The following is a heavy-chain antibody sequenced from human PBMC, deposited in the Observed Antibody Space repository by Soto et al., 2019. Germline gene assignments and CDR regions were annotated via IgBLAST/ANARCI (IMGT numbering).Heavy chain of an antibody. D-gene: IGHD1-7*01. CDR3: AKVWVMGTSVNAFDM. Sequence: GGSLRLSCAASGFTFSGYCMHWVRQAPGKGLEWVTVISYDGSKKYYADSVKGRFTISRDNSNNTRFLQMNSLRAEDTAVYYCAKVWVMGTSVNAFDMWGQGTMVTVSS. V-gene: IGHV3-30*18. CDR1: GFTFSGYC. J-gene: IGHJ3*02. CDR2: ISYDGSKK.